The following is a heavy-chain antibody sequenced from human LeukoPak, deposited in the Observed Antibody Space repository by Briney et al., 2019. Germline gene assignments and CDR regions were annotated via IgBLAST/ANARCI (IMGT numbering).Heavy chain of an antibody. J-gene: IGHJ4*02. CDR1: GGCISSYY. D-gene: IGHD3-22*01. Sequence: PSETLSLTCTVSGGCISSYYWSWIRQPAGKGLEWIGRIYTSGSTNYNPSLKSRVTMSVDTSKNQFSLKLSSVTAADTAVYYCARDLPVGYYDSSGYYFRDYWGQGTLVTVSS. CDR2: IYTSGST. V-gene: IGHV4-4*07. CDR3: ARDLPVGYYDSSGYYFRDY.